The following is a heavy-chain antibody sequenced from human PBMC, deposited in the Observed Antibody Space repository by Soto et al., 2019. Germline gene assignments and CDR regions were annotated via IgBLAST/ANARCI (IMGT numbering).Heavy chain of an antibody. CDR3: ARERVGVAPTPAFDI. Sequence: ASVKVSCKASGYTFTTYYMHWVRQAPGQGLEWMGIINPSGGGTNYAQKFQDRVTMTRDTSTTTVYMELSSLRSEDAAVYYCARERVGVAPTPAFDIWGQGTMVTVS. CDR1: GYTFTTYY. J-gene: IGHJ3*02. D-gene: IGHD1-26*01. V-gene: IGHV1-46*01. CDR2: INPSGGGT.